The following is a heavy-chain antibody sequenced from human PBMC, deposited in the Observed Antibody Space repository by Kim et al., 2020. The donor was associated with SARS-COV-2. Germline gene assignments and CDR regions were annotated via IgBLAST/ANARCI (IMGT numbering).Heavy chain of an antibody. Sequence: GGSLRLSCAASGFTFDDYAMHWVRQAPGKGLEWVSGISWNSGSIGYADSVKGRFTISRDNAKNSLYLQMNSLRAEDTALYYCAKSPRGSSHMTHYYYGMDVWGQGTTVTVSS. CDR2: ISWNSGSI. D-gene: IGHD1-26*01. J-gene: IGHJ6*02. CDR1: GFTFDDYA. CDR3: AKSPRGSSHMTHYYYGMDV. V-gene: IGHV3-9*01.